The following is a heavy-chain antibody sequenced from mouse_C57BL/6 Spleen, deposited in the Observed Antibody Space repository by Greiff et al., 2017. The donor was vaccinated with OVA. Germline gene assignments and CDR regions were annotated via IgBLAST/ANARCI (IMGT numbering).Heavy chain of an antibody. D-gene: IGHD4-1*01. CDR1: GYAFSSYW. J-gene: IGHJ2*01. CDR3: ARYWFDY. V-gene: IGHV1-80*01. CDR2: IYPGDGDT. Sequence: QVQLQQSGAELVKPGASVKISCKASGYAFSSYWMHWVKQRPGKGLEWIGQIYPGDGDTNYNGKFKGKATLTADKSSSTAYMQLSSLTSEDSAVYFCARYWFDYWGQGTTVTVSS.